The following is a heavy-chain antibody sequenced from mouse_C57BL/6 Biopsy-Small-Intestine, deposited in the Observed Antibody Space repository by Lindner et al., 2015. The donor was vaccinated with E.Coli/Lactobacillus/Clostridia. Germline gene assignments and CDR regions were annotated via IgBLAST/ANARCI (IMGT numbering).Heavy chain of an antibody. Sequence: VQLQESGPELVKPGASVKMSCKASEYTFTSYVMHWVKQKPGQGLEWIGYINPYNDGTKYNEKFKGKATLTSDKSSNTAYMELSSLTSEDSAVYYCARREYSYSNYGFAYWGQGTLVTVSA. J-gene: IGHJ3*01. V-gene: IGHV1-14*01. CDR2: INPYNDGT. CDR1: EYTFTSYV. D-gene: IGHD2-5*01. CDR3: ARREYSYSNYGFAY.